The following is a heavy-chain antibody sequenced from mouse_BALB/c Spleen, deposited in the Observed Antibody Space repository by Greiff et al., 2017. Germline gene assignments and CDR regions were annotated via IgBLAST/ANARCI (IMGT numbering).Heavy chain of an antibody. CDR1: GFTFSSYA. J-gene: IGHJ1*01. Sequence: EVKLMESGGGLVKPGGSLKLSCAASGFTFSSYAMSWVRQTPEKRLEWVATISSGGSYTYYPDSVKGRFTISRDNAKNTLYLQMSSLRSEDTAMYYCARREVRRYWYFDVWGAGTTVTVSS. D-gene: IGHD2-14*01. V-gene: IGHV5-9-3*01. CDR2: ISSGGSYT. CDR3: ARREVRRYWYFDV.